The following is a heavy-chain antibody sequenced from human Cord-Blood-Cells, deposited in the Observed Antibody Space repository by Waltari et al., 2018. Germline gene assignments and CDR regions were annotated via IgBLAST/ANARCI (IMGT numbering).Heavy chain of an antibody. J-gene: IGHJ2*01. CDR3: ARVGDTAMVYWYVDL. CDR2: SIPSVGTA. CDR1: GGTFSSYA. Sequence: QVQRVPSGAEVKKPGSSVKVSCKASGGTFSSYAISWVRQAPGEGREGMGGSIPSVGTANYAQKCQGRGTITADESTRPSYMELSSLGSEDTAVYYCARVGDTAMVYWYVDLWGRGSLVTVSS. V-gene: IGHV1-69*01. D-gene: IGHD5-18*01.